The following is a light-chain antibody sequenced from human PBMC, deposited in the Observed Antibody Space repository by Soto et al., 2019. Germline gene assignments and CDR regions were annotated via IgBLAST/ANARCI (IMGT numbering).Light chain of an antibody. CDR3: SSYTSSSTLGV. V-gene: IGLV2-14*01. J-gene: IGLJ1*01. CDR2: EVS. CDR1: SSDVGGYNY. Sequence: QSALTQPASVSGSPGQSITMSCTGTSSDVGGYNYVSWYQQHPGKAPKLMIYEVSNRPSGVSNRFSGSKSGNTVSLTISGLQAEDEADYYCSSYTSSSTLGVFGTGTKVTVL.